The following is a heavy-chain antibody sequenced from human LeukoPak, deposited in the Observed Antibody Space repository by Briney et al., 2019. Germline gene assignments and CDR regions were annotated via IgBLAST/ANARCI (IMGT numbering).Heavy chain of an antibody. Sequence: PGGSLRLSCAASGFTFSSYRMNWVRQAPGKGLEWVSYISSSSSTIYYADSVKGRFTISRDNAKNSLYLQMNSLRDEDTAVYYCARGDYDVTNDAFDIWGQGTMVTVSS. CDR3: ARGDYDVTNDAFDI. CDR2: ISSSSSTI. D-gene: IGHD4-17*01. J-gene: IGHJ3*02. CDR1: GFTFSSYR. V-gene: IGHV3-48*02.